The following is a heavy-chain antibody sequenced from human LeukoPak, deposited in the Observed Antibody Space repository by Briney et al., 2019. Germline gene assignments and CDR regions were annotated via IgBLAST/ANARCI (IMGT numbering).Heavy chain of an antibody. V-gene: IGHV3-21*01. J-gene: IGHJ6*01. CDR2: ISSSSTYI. D-gene: IGHD2-2*01. CDR3: AKDLVTSSRGYYYYGLDV. CDR1: GFTFSSYN. Sequence: GGSLRLSCAASGFTFSSYNMNWVRQAPGKGLEWVSFISSSSTYIYYADSVKGRFTISRDSAKNSLYLQMNSLRAEDTAVYYCAKDLVTSSRGYYYYGLDVWGQGTTVTVSS.